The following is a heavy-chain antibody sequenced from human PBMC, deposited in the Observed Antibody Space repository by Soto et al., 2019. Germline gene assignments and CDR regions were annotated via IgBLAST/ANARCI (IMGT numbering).Heavy chain of an antibody. CDR3: ARHNARGYYDFWSGGGLYGMDV. CDR2: IYYSGST. J-gene: IGHJ6*02. D-gene: IGHD3-3*01. CDR1: GGSISSSSYY. V-gene: IGHV4-39*01. Sequence: TSETLSLTCTVSGGSISSSSYYWGWIRQPPGKGLEWIGSIYYSGSTYYNPSLKSRVTISVDTSKNQFSLKLSSVTAADTAVYYCARHNARGYYDFWSGGGLYGMDVWGQGTTVTVSS.